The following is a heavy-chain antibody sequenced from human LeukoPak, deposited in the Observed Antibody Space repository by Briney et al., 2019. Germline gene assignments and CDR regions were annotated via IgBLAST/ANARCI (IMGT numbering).Heavy chain of an antibody. V-gene: IGHV5-51*01. J-gene: IGHJ4*02. CDR1: GYTFTNYW. Sequence: GESLKISCKGSGYTFTNYWIDWVRQMPGKGLEWMGIIYPGDSDTKYSTSFQGQVTISADKSISTAYLQWNSLNASDTAMYYCARDDSSGHYDYWGQGTLVTVSS. D-gene: IGHD3-22*01. CDR2: IYPGDSDT. CDR3: ARDDSSGHYDY.